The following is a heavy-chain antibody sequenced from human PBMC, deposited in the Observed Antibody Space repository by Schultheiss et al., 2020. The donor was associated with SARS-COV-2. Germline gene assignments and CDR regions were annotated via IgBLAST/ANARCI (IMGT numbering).Heavy chain of an antibody. V-gene: IGHV4-38-2*01. Sequence: ESLKISCAASGFTFSNAWMSWVRQAPGKGLEWIGSIYHSGSTYYNPSLKSRVTISVDTSKNQFSLKLSSVTAADTAVYYCARGAYGEQQLARGGDYWGQGTLVTVSS. CDR2: IYHSGST. CDR1: GFTFSNAW. J-gene: IGHJ4*02. CDR3: ARGAYGEQQLARGGDY. D-gene: IGHD6-13*01.